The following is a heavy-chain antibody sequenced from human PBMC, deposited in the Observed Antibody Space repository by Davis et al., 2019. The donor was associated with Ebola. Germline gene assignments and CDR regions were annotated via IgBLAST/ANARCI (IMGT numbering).Heavy chain of an antibody. Sequence: AASVKVSCKTSGYTFTNYDISWVRQATGQGLEWMGWLNPNSGNTDSTHKFQGRLTMTKNISIGTAYMELSTLTSEDTAVYYCARRVYSRSGFDSWGQGTLVTVSS. CDR3: ARRVYSRSGFDS. V-gene: IGHV1-8*01. J-gene: IGHJ4*02. CDR2: LNPNSGNT. D-gene: IGHD2-8*01. CDR1: GYTFTNYD.